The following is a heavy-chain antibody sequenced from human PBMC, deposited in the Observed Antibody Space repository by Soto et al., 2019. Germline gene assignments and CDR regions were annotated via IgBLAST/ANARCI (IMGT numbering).Heavy chain of an antibody. CDR2: IIPILGIA. D-gene: IGHD2-2*01. J-gene: IGHJ6*03. CDR1: GGTFSSYT. Sequence: QVQLVQSGAEVKKPGSSVKVSCKASGGTFSSYTISWVRQAPGQGLEWMGRIIPILGIANYAQKFQGRVTITADNATSTAYEELRSLRSEDTAVYYCASNSGDCRSRSCYRHLPYYYYYNMDVWGKGTTVTVSS. CDR3: ASNSGDCRSRSCYRHLPYYYYYNMDV. V-gene: IGHV1-69*02.